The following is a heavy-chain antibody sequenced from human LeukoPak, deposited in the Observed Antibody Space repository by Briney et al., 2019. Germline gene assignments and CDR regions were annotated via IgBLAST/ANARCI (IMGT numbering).Heavy chain of an antibody. Sequence: PGGSLRLSCAASGFTFDDYAMHWVRQAPGKGLEWVSGISWNSGSIGYADSVKGRFTISRDNAKNSLYLQMNSLRAEDTALYYCAKDYSSSWYGVVYFQHWGQGTLVTVSS. CDR3: AKDYSSSWYGVVYFQH. CDR2: ISWNSGSI. J-gene: IGHJ1*01. V-gene: IGHV3-9*01. CDR1: GFTFDDYA. D-gene: IGHD6-13*01.